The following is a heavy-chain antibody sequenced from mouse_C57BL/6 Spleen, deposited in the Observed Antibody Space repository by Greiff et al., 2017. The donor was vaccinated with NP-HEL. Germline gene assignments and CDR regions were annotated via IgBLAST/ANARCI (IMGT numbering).Heavy chain of an antibody. CDR1: GFTFSDYG. CDR2: ISNLAYSI. V-gene: IGHV5-15*01. J-gene: IGHJ1*03. Sequence: EVNLVESGGGLVQPGGSLKLSCAASGFTFSDYGMAWVRQAPRKGPEWVAFISNLAYSIYYADTVTGRFTISRENAKNTLYLEMSSLRSEDTAMYYCARQHSYWYFDVWGTGTTVTVSS. CDR3: ARQHSYWYFDV.